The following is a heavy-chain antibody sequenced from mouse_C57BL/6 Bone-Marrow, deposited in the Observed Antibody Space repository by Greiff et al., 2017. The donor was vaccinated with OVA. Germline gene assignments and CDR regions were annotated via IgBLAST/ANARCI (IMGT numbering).Heavy chain of an antibody. CDR3: AREELRPFFAY. Sequence: DVMLVESGGGLVKPGGSLKLSCAASGFTFSSYAMSWVRQTPEKRLEWVATISDGGSYTYYPDNVKGRFTISRDNAKNNLYLQMSHLKSEDTAMYYCAREELRPFFAYWGQGTLVTVSA. V-gene: IGHV5-4*01. D-gene: IGHD2-4*01. J-gene: IGHJ3*01. CDR2: ISDGGSYT. CDR1: GFTFSSYA.